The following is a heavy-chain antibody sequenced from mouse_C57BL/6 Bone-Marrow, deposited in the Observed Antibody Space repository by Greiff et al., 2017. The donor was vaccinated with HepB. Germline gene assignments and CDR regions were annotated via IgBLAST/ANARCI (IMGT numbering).Heavy chain of an antibody. D-gene: IGHD1-1*01. J-gene: IGHJ1*03. CDR3: ARSYGSSLYWYFDV. CDR2: INPGSGGT. V-gene: IGHV1-54*01. CDR1: GYAFTNYL. Sequence: VQLKESGAELVRPGTSVKVSCKASGYAFTNYLIEWVKQRPGQGLEWIGVINPGSGGTNYNEKFKGKATLTADKSSSTAYMQLSSLTSEDSAVYFCARSYGSSLYWYFDVWGTGTTVTVSS.